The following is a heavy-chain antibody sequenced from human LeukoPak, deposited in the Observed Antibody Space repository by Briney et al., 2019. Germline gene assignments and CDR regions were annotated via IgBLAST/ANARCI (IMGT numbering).Heavy chain of an antibody. Sequence: GGSLRLSCPASGFTFSDYSMSWVRQAPGKGLEWVSSISSSDYIYYADSVKGRSTISRDNSKNTLYLQMNSLRAEDTAVYYCAKDSLADIDYWGQGTLVTVSS. CDR3: AKDSLADIDY. V-gene: IGHV3-69-1*01. J-gene: IGHJ4*02. CDR1: GFTFSDYS. D-gene: IGHD3-16*01. CDR2: ISSSDYI.